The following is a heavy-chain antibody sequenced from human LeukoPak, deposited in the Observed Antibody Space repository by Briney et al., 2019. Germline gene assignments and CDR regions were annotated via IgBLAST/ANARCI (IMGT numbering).Heavy chain of an antibody. CDR1: GFTFSSYN. Sequence: GGSLRLSCAASGFTFSSYNMSWVRQAQGKGLEWVSVIYSGGSTYYADSVKGRFTISRDNSKNTLYLQMNSLRAEDTAVYYCARDVDTAMVTGYWGQGTLVAVSS. V-gene: IGHV3-53*01. J-gene: IGHJ4*02. D-gene: IGHD5-18*01. CDR2: IYSGGST. CDR3: ARDVDTAMVTGY.